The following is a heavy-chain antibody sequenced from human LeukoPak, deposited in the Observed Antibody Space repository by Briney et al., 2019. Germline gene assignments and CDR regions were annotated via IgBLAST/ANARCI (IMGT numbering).Heavy chain of an antibody. CDR2: IFSSGST. CDR1: GYSISSHYY. V-gene: IGHV4-38-2*02. Sequence: SETLSLTCTVSGYSISSHYYWGWIRQPPGKGLEWIGNIFSSGSTSYNPSLKSRVTISLDTSNNQFSLKLSSVTAADTAVYYCARGGSYLSAFDIWGQGTMVTVSS. D-gene: IGHD1-26*01. J-gene: IGHJ3*02. CDR3: ARGGSYLSAFDI.